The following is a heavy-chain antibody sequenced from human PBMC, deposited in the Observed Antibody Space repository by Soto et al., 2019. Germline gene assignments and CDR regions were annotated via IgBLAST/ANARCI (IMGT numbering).Heavy chain of an antibody. CDR2: ISYDGSNK. Sequence: QVQLVESGGGVVQPGRSLRLSCAASGFTFSSYAMHWVRQAPGKGLEWVAVISYDGSNKYYADSVKGRFTISRDNSKNTLYLQMNSLRAEDTAVYYCARDRKWVLLREYWYFDLWGRGTLVTVSS. J-gene: IGHJ2*01. V-gene: IGHV3-30-3*01. D-gene: IGHD1-26*01. CDR1: GFTFSSYA. CDR3: ARDRKWVLLREYWYFDL.